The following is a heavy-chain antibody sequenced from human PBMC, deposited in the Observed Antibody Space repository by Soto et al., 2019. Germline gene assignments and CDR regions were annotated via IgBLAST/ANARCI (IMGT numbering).Heavy chain of an antibody. D-gene: IGHD6-13*01. Sequence: EVQLVESGGGLVQPGGSLRLSCAASGFTISSYEMNWVRQAPGKGLEWVSYISSSGSTIYYADSVKGRFTISRDNAKNSLYLQMNSLRAEDTAVYYCARDAYSSSWVGERYFDLWGRGTLVTVSS. CDR1: GFTISSYE. CDR2: ISSSGSTI. CDR3: ARDAYSSSWVGERYFDL. V-gene: IGHV3-48*03. J-gene: IGHJ2*01.